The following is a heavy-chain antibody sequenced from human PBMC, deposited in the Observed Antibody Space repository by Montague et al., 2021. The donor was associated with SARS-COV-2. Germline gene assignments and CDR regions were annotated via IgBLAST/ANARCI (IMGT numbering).Heavy chain of an antibody. D-gene: IGHD5/OR15-5a*01. J-gene: IGHJ5*02. CDR3: ARHPETFSFSVYPNCFDP. CDR2: IYYSGST. Sequence: SETLSLTCTVSGGSISSYYWSWIRQPPGKGLEWIGYIYYSGSTNYNPSLKSRVTISVDTSKSQYSLKLSSVTAADTAVYYCARHPETFSFSVYPNCFDPWGQGTLVTVSS. CDR1: GGSISSYY. V-gene: IGHV4-59*08.